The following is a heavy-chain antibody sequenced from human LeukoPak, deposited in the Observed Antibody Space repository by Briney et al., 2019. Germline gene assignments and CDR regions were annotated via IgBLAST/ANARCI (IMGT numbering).Heavy chain of an antibody. V-gene: IGHV4-59*01. CDR2: VYHSGST. CDR1: GGSIRSYY. D-gene: IGHD2/OR15-2a*01. CDR3: ARVPAQYYFDF. J-gene: IGHJ4*02. Sequence: SETLSLTCTVSGGSIRSYYWSWIRQPPGKTLEWIGYVYHSGSTDYNPSLKSRVSMSIDTSKNQFSLRLRSVTAADTAIYYCARVPAQYYFDFWGQGALVTVSS.